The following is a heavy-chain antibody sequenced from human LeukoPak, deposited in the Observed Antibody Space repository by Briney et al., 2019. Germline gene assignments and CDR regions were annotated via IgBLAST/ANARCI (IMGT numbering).Heavy chain of an antibody. V-gene: IGHV4-59*08. Sequence: SETLSLTCTVSGGSISSYYWSWIRQPPGKGLEWIGYMYYSGSTNYNPSLKSRVTISVDTSKNQFSLKLSSVTAADTAVYYCARRAGTAIIPYYYDYWGQGTLVTVSS. CDR1: GGSISSYY. CDR3: ARRAGTAIIPYYYDY. J-gene: IGHJ4*02. CDR2: MYYSGST. D-gene: IGHD1-14*01.